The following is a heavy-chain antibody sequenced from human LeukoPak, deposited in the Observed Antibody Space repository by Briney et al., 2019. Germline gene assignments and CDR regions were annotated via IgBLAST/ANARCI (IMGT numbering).Heavy chain of an antibody. V-gene: IGHV4-30-4*08. D-gene: IGHD3-16*02. CDR1: GGSISSGDYY. CDR3: ARERIMITFGGVIVSGNWFDP. CDR2: IYYSGST. Sequence: SQTLSLTCTVSGGSISSGDYYWRWLRQPPGKGLEWIGYIYYSGSTYYNPSLKSRVTISVDTSKNQFSLKLSSVTAADTAVYYCARERIMITFGGVIVSGNWFDPWGQGTLVTVSS. J-gene: IGHJ5*02.